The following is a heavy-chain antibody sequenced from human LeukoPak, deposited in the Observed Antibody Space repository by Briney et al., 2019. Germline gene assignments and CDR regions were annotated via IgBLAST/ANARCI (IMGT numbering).Heavy chain of an antibody. CDR1: GYTFTDYY. D-gene: IGHD3-3*01. CDR2: VDPEDGET. Sequence: ASVKVSCKASGYTFTDYYMHWVQQAPGKGLEWMGRVDPEDGETIYAEKFQGRVTITADTSTDTAYMELSSLRAEDTAVYYCARDLPYDFWSGYYRRGGFDPWGQGTLVTVSS. V-gene: IGHV1-69-2*01. J-gene: IGHJ5*02. CDR3: ARDLPYDFWSGYYRRGGFDP.